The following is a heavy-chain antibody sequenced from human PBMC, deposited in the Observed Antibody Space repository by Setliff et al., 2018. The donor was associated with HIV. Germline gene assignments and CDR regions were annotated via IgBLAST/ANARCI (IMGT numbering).Heavy chain of an antibody. CDR1: GGSISSGSYY. CDR3: ARGQGCGGGCHYAFEM. J-gene: IGHJ3*02. V-gene: IGHV4-39*01. CDR2: IYHSGNT. D-gene: IGHD2-21*02. Sequence: SETLSLTCTVSGGSISSGSYYWSWIRQPPGKGLEWIGSIYHSGNTYYMPSLQSRVTISVDMSKNQFSLNLNSVTAADTAVYYCARGQGCGGGCHYAFEMWGQGAMVTVSS.